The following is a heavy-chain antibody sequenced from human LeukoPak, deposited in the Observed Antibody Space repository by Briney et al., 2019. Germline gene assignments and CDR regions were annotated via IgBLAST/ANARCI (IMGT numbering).Heavy chain of an antibody. Sequence: PGGSLRLSCAASGFTFSDYYMSWIRQAPGKGLEWVSYISSSGSTIYYADSVKGRFTISRDNAKNSLYLQMNSLRAEDTAVYYCARSIVVVTAADAFDIWGQGTMVTVSS. J-gene: IGHJ3*02. V-gene: IGHV3-11*01. CDR2: ISSSGSTI. CDR3: ARSIVVVTAADAFDI. D-gene: IGHD2-2*01. CDR1: GFTFSDYY.